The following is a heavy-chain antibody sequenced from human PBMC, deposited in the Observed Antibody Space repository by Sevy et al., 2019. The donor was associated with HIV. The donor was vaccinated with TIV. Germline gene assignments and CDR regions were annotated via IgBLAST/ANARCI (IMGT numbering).Heavy chain of an antibody. CDR1: GFTFSKYS. J-gene: IGHJ4*02. CDR2: LSFACGRI. D-gene: IGHD6-19*01. CDR3: VSLFLSYRSGWSYFDY. V-gene: IGHV3-66*02. Sequence: GGSLRLSCVASGFTFSKYSMSWVRQTPGKGLEWVSTLSFACGRINYADSVKGRFTISRDNSKNTVYLQMSSLRAEDTAGYYCVSLFLSYRSGWSYFDYWGQGTLVTVSS.